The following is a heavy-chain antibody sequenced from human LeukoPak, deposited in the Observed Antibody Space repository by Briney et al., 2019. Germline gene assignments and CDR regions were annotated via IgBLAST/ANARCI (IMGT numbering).Heavy chain of an antibody. J-gene: IGHJ4*02. CDR2: ISGSGAKT. V-gene: IGHV3-23*01. Sequence: GGSLRLSCEASGFTFRSYAMTWVRQAPGKGLEWVSAISGSGAKTYYADSVKGRFTISRDNSRNTLYLQMNSLRGEDTAVYYCAKDGDILTGYYYFDYWGQGTLVTVSS. CDR1: GFTFRSYA. CDR3: AKDGDILTGYYYFDY. D-gene: IGHD3-9*01.